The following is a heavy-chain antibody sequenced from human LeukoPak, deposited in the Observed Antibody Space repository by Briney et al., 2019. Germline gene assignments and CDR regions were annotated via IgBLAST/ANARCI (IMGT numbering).Heavy chain of an antibody. D-gene: IGHD2/OR15-2a*01. CDR3: AKDPLIASLFDY. V-gene: IGHV3-30*18. J-gene: IGHJ4*02. Sequence: GGSLRLSCAASGFTFSNYGMHWVRQAPGKGLEWVAIMSYDGSDIHYADSVKGRFTISRDNSKNTLYLQMNSLRAEDTAVYYCAKDPLIASLFDYWGQGTLVTVSS. CDR2: MSYDGSDI. CDR1: GFTFSNYG.